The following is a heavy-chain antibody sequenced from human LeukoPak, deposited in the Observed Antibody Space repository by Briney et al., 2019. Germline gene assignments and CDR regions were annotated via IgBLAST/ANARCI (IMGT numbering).Heavy chain of an antibody. CDR2: FYYSGST. V-gene: IGHV4-39*07. CDR1: GGSISSSSYY. CDR3: AREGFSPVGFDY. D-gene: IGHD3-16*01. Sequence: SETLSLTCTISGGSISSSSYYWGWIRQPPVKGLEWIGSFYYSGSTYYNPSLKSRVTISVDTSKNQFSLQLNSVTAADTAVYYCAREGFSPVGFDYWGQGTLVTVSS. J-gene: IGHJ4*02.